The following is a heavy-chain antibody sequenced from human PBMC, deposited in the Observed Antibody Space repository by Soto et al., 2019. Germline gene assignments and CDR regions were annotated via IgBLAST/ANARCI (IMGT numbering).Heavy chain of an antibody. Sequence: SEILSLTCTVSGGSISSYYWSWIRQPPGKGLEWIGYIYYSGSTNYNHSLKSRVTISVDTSKNQFSLKLSSVTDADTAVYYCARVNIQLWAAGRAEYFDYWGQGTVATGSS. J-gene: IGHJ4*02. CDR3: ARVNIQLWAAGRAEYFDY. V-gene: IGHV4-59*01. CDR2: IYYSGST. D-gene: IGHD5-18*01. CDR1: GGSISSYY.